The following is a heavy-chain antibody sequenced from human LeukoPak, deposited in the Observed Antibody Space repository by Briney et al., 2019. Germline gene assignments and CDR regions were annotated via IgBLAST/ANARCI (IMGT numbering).Heavy chain of an antibody. J-gene: IGHJ3*02. Sequence: PSETLSLTCTVSGYSISSGYYWGWIRQPPGKGLEWIGSIYYSGSTYYNPSLKSRVTISVDTSKNQFSLKLSSVTAADTAVYYCARSGSYDAFDIWGQGTMVTVSS. CDR2: IYYSGST. CDR1: GYSISSGYY. CDR3: ARSGSYDAFDI. V-gene: IGHV4-38-2*02. D-gene: IGHD3-10*01.